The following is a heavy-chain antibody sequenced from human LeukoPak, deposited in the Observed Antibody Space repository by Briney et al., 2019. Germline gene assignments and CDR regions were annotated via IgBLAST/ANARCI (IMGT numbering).Heavy chain of an antibody. D-gene: IGHD3-9*01. V-gene: IGHV1-24*01. CDR2: FDPEDGET. J-gene: IGHJ4*02. Sequence: ASVKVSCTVSGYTLTELSMHWVRQAPGKGLEWMGGFDPEDGETIYAQKFQGRVTMTEDTSTDTAYMELSSLRSEDTAVYYCATHHVQRYFDWQDYWGQGTLVTVSS. CDR1: GYTLTELS. CDR3: ATHHVQRYFDWQDY.